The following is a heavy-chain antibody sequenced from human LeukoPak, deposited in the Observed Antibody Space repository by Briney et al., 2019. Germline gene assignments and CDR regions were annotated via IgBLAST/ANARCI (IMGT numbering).Heavy chain of an antibody. CDR3: AKDTHSDYLYYFDY. CDR1: GFTVSSSY. CDR2: IYSGGST. V-gene: IGHV3-53*01. D-gene: IGHD4-11*01. J-gene: IGHJ4*02. Sequence: GSLRLSCAASGFTVSSSYMSWVRQAPGKGLEWVSVIYSGGSTYYADSVKGRFTISRDNSKNTLYLQMNSLRAEDTAVYYCAKDTHSDYLYYFDYWGQGTLVTVSS.